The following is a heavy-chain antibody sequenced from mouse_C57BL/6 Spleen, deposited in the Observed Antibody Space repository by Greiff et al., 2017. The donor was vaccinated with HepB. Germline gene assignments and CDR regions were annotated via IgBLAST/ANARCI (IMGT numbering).Heavy chain of an antibody. V-gene: IGHV1-80*01. CDR2: IYPGDGDT. CDR3: ARPPYSNYGGWFAY. Sequence: VQLVESGAELVKPGASVKISCKASGYAFSSYWMNWVKQRPGKGLEWIGQIYPGDGDTNYNGKFKGKATLTADKASSTAYMQLSSLTSEDSAVFFCARPPYSNYGGWFAYWGQGTLVTVSA. D-gene: IGHD2-5*01. J-gene: IGHJ3*01. CDR1: GYAFSSYW.